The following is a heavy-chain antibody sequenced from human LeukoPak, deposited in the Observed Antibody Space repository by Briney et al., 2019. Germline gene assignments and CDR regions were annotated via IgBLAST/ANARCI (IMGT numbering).Heavy chain of an antibody. CDR3: AKDLAYCGGDCYRDY. V-gene: IGHV3-23*01. Sequence: GGSLRLSCAASGFTFSSSAMSWVRQAPGKGLEWVSAISGSGGSTYYADSVKGRFTISRDNSKNTLYLQMNSLRAEDTAVYYCAKDLAYCGGDCYRDYWGQGTLVTVSS. D-gene: IGHD2-21*02. CDR1: GFTFSSSA. J-gene: IGHJ4*02. CDR2: ISGSGGST.